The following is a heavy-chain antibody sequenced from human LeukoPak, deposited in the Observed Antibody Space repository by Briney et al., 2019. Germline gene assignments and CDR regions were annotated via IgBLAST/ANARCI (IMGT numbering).Heavy chain of an antibody. CDR3: ARDGPSDRYNWFDT. CDR2: IYCSGAT. J-gene: IGHJ5*02. Sequence: ASETLSLTCSVSGASISSHSYHWIRQPPGKGLEWIGCIYCSGATYYNPSLRRRVTFSVDTSTNHFSLELTSVTAADTAVYYCARDGPSDRYNWFDTWGQGILVTASS. CDR1: GASISSHS. V-gene: IGHV4-59*11.